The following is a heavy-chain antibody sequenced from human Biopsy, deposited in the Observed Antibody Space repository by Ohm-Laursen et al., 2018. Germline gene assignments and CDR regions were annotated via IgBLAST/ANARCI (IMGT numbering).Heavy chain of an antibody. D-gene: IGHD3-22*01. J-gene: IGHJ4*02. Sequence: TLSLTCSVSGGSISNNNYYWGWIRQPPGKGLEWIGRIFYRGSTHYNPSLKSRVNISVDTSKNQFSLKLNSVTDADTAVYYCARDYDTSGYYFVSWGQGTLVTVSS. CDR3: ARDYDTSGYYFVS. CDR1: GGSISNNNYY. V-gene: IGHV4-39*01. CDR2: IFYRGST.